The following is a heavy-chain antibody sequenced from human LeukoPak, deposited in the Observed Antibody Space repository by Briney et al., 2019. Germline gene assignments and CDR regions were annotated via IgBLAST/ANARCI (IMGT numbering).Heavy chain of an antibody. Sequence: PSQTLSLACAVSGGCISSCGYSWSWIRQPPGKGLEWIGYIYHSGSTYYNPSLKSRVTISVDRSKNQFSLKLSSVTAADTAVYYCASSHIGDYFDYWGQGTLVTVSS. CDR1: GGCISSCGYS. CDR2: IYHSGST. CDR3: ASSHIGDYFDY. J-gene: IGHJ4*02. V-gene: IGHV4-30-2*01.